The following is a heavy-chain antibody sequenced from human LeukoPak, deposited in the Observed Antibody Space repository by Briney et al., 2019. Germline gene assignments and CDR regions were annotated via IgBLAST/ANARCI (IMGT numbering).Heavy chain of an antibody. Sequence: GSLRLSCAASGFTFSSYSMNWVRQAPGKGLEWVSSISSSSSYIYYADSVKGRFTISRDNAKNSLYLQMNSLRAEDTAVYYCARSEVAAPFDYWGQGTLVTVSS. D-gene: IGHD6-19*01. CDR1: GFTFSSYS. CDR2: ISSSSSYI. J-gene: IGHJ4*02. V-gene: IGHV3-21*01. CDR3: ARSEVAAPFDY.